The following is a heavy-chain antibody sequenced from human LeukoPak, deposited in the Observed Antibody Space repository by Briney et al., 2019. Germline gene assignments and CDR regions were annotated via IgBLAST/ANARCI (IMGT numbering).Heavy chain of an antibody. Sequence: PGGSLRLSCAASGFTFSSHGMHWVRQAPGKGLEWVAVISYDGSNKYYADSVKGRFTISRDNSKNTPYLQMNSLRAEDTAVYYCARTHCSSTSCYSHNWFDPWGQGTLVTVSS. CDR1: GFTFSSHG. CDR3: ARTHCSSTSCYSHNWFDP. D-gene: IGHD2-2*02. CDR2: ISYDGSNK. J-gene: IGHJ5*02. V-gene: IGHV3-30*03.